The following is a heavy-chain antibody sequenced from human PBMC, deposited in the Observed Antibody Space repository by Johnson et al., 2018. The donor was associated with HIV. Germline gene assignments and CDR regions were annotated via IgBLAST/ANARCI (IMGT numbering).Heavy chain of an antibody. CDR1: GFTFDDYT. D-gene: IGHD1-26*01. J-gene: IGHJ3*02. CDR2: ISWDGGST. V-gene: IGHV3-43*01. CDR3: AKDMGIVGATHDAFDI. Sequence: VQLVESGGVVVQPGGSLRLSCAASGFTFDDYTMHWVRQAPGKGLEWVSLISWDGGSTYYADSVKGRFTISRDNSKNSLYLQMNSLRAEDTALYYCAKDMGIVGATHDAFDIWGQGTMVTVSS.